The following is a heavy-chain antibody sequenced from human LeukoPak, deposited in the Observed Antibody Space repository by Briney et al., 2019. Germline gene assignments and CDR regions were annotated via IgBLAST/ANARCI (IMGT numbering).Heavy chain of an antibody. D-gene: IGHD3-10*01. CDR3: ATAASITINNWFDP. CDR1: GYTLTELS. J-gene: IGHJ5*02. Sequence: ASVKVSCKVSGYTLTELSMHWVRQAPGKGLEWMGGFDPEDGETIYAQKFQGRVTMTEDTSTDTAYMGLSSLRSEDTAVYYCATAASITINNWFDPWGQGTLVTVSS. CDR2: FDPEDGET. V-gene: IGHV1-24*01.